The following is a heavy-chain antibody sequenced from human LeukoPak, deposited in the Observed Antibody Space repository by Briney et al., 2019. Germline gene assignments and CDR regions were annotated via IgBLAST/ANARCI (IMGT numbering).Heavy chain of an antibody. V-gene: IGHV1-69*04. CDR1: GGTFSSYA. Sequence: SVKVPCKASGGTFSSYAISWVRQAPGQGLEWMGRIIPILGIANYAQKFQGRVTMTRDTSISTAYMELSRLRSDDTAVYYCARGGTYYYDSSGYYFDYWGQGTLVTISS. CDR2: IIPILGIA. D-gene: IGHD3-22*01. J-gene: IGHJ4*02. CDR3: ARGGTYYYDSSGYYFDY.